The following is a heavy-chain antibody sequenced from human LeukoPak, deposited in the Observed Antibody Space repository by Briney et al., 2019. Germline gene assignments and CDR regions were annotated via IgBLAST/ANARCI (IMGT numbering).Heavy chain of an antibody. Sequence: GGSLRLSCAASGFTFSSYGMQWVGQAPGKGGEGGAFIRYDGSNKYYADSVKGRFTISRDNSKNTLYLQMNSLRAEDTAVYYCAKDQLAARPRAYIFDYWGQGTLVTVSS. J-gene: IGHJ4*02. D-gene: IGHD6-6*01. V-gene: IGHV3-30*02. CDR3: AKDQLAARPRAYIFDY. CDR2: IRYDGSNK. CDR1: GFTFSSYG.